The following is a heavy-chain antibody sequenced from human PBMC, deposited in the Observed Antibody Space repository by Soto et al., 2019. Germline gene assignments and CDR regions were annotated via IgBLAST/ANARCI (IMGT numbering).Heavy chain of an antibody. CDR3: ASKSYQNVDFWSGYLPGPNVNYGMDV. J-gene: IGHJ6*02. CDR2: IIPIFGTA. CDR1: GGTFSSYA. D-gene: IGHD3-3*01. V-gene: IGHV1-69*06. Sequence: QVQLVQSGAEVKKPGSSVKVSCKASGGTFSSYAISWVRQAPGQGLEWMGGIIPIFGTANYAQKFQGRVTITADKTTSTGYIELSSRRSEDTAVYYCASKSYQNVDFWSGYLPGPNVNYGMDVWGQETTVTVS.